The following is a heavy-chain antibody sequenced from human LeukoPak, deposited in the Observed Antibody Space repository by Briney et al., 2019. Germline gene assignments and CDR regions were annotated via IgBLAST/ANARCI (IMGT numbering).Heavy chain of an antibody. J-gene: IGHJ3*02. CDR1: GFTFSSYA. CDR2: ISGSGGST. D-gene: IGHD4-23*01. CDR3: ARDRGVVTPQGAFDI. V-gene: IGHV3-23*01. Sequence: GGSLRLSCAASGFTFSSYAMSWVRQAPGKGLEWVSAISGSGGSTYYADSVKGRFTISRDNSKNTLYLQMGSLRAEDMAVYYCARDRGVVTPQGAFDIWGQGTMVTVSS.